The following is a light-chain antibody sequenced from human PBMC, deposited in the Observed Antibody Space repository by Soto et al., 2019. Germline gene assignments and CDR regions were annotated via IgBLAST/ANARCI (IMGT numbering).Light chain of an antibody. J-gene: IGLJ2*01. V-gene: IGLV4-69*01. CDR2: VNSDGSH. CDR1: SGHRSYA. Sequence: QAVVTQSPSASASLGASVKLTCTLSSGHRSYAIAWHQQQPEKGPRYLMKVNSDGSHSKGDGIPDRFSGSSSGAERYLTISSLQSEDEADYYCQTWGTGIHVVFGGGTKVTVL. CDR3: QTWGTGIHVV.